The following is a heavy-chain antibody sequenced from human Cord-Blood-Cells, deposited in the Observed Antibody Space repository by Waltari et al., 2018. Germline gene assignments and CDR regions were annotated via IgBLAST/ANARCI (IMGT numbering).Heavy chain of an antibody. CDR2: IWYDGSNK. Sequence: QVQLVESGGGVVQPGRSLRLSCAASGFTFSSYAMHWVRQAPGKGLEWVAVIWYDGSNKYYADSVKGRFTISRDNSKNTLYLQMNSLRAEDTAVYYCARESAAAGGFDYWGQGTLVTVSS. J-gene: IGHJ4*02. CDR1: GFTFSSYA. V-gene: IGHV3-33*01. D-gene: IGHD6-13*01. CDR3: ARESAAAGGFDY.